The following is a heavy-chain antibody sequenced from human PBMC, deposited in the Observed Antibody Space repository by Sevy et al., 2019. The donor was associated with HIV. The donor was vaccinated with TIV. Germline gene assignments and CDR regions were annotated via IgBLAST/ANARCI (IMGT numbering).Heavy chain of an antibody. CDR1: GFTFSNAW. J-gene: IGHJ4*02. CDR3: TTDFYDFWSGS. CDR2: IKSKTDGGTT. Sequence: GGSLRLSCAASGFTFSNAWMSWVSQAPGKGLESVGRIKSKTDGGTTDYAAPVKGRFTISRDDSKNTLYLQMNSLKTEDTAVYYCTTDFYDFWSGSWGQGTLVTVSS. D-gene: IGHD3-3*01. V-gene: IGHV3-15*01.